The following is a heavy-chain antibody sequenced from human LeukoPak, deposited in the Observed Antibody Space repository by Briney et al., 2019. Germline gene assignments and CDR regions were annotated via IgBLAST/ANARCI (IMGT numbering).Heavy chain of an antibody. CDR2: IKQDGSEK. CDR1: GFTFSSYW. D-gene: IGHD5-12*01. J-gene: IGHJ6*02. CDR3: ARAPSGGSGYEPLYYYGMDV. Sequence: GGSLRLSCAASGFTFSSYWMSWVRQAPGKGLEWVANIKQDGSEKYCVDSVKGRFTISRDNAKNSLYLQMNSLGAEDTAVYYCARAPSGGSGYEPLYYYGMDVWGQGTTVTVSS. V-gene: IGHV3-7*01.